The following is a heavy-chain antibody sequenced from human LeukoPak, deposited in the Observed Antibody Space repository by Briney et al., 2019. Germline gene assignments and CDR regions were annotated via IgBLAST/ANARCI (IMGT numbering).Heavy chain of an antibody. CDR2: IYYSGST. Sequence: PSETLSLTCTVSGGSISSSSYYWGWIRQPPGKGLEWIGSIYYSGSTYYNPSLKSRVTISVDTSKNQFSLKLSSVTAADTAVYYCASFHIKDDYWGQGTLVTVSS. CDR3: ASFHIKDDY. J-gene: IGHJ4*02. CDR1: GGSISSSSYY. V-gene: IGHV4-39*01.